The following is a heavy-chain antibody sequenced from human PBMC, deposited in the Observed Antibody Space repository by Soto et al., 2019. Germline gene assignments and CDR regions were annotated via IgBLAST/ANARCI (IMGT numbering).Heavy chain of an antibody. Sequence: SETLSLTCTVSGGSISSYYWSWIRQPPGKGLEWIGYIYYSGSTNYNPSLKSRVTISVDTSKNQFSLKLSSVTAADTAVYYCARVNSDIVATFGPWAFDIWGQGTMVTVSS. D-gene: IGHD5-12*01. J-gene: IGHJ3*02. V-gene: IGHV4-59*01. CDR2: IYYSGST. CDR1: GGSISSYY. CDR3: ARVNSDIVATFGPWAFDI.